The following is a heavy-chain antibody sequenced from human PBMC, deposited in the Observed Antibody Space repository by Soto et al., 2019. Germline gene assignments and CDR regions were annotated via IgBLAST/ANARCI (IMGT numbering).Heavy chain of an antibody. D-gene: IGHD2-15*01. CDR1: GGSISSGDYY. CDR3: ARDLGIAFASDI. J-gene: IGHJ3*02. Sequence: SETLSLTCTVSGGSISSGDYYWSWIRQPPGKGLEWIGYIYYSGSTYYNPSLKSRVTISVDTSKNQFSLKLSSVTAADTAVYYCARDLGIAFASDIWGQGTMVTVSS. CDR2: IYYSGST. V-gene: IGHV4-30-4*01.